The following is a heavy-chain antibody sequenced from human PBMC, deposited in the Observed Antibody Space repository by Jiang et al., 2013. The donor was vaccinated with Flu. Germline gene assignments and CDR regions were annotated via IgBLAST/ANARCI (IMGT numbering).Heavy chain of an antibody. J-gene: IGHJ6*01. CDR2: IYHSGST. V-gene: IGHV4-38-2*02. CDR1: GYSISSGYY. Sequence: GSGLVKPSETLSLTCAVSGYSISSGYYWGWIRQPPGKGLEWIGSIYHSGSTYYNPSLRSRVTISVDTSKNQFSLKLSPVTAADTAVYYCARDLYVVVGDYYYGMDVWGPRDHGHRLL. CDR3: ARDLYVVVGDYYYGMDV. D-gene: IGHD2-21*01.